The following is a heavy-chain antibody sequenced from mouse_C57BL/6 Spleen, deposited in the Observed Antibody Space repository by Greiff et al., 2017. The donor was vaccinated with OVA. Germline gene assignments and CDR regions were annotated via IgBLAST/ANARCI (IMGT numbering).Heavy chain of an antibody. Sequence: VQLQESGPGLVQPSQSLSITCTVSGFSLTSYGVHWVRQSPGKGLEWLGVIWRGGSTDYNAAFMSRLSITKDNSKSQVFFKMNSLQADDTAIYYCAKKEDYSSYAMDYWGQGTSVTVSS. CDR3: AKKEDYSSYAMDY. D-gene: IGHD1-1*02. J-gene: IGHJ4*01. CDR1: GFSLTSYG. CDR2: IWRGGST. V-gene: IGHV2-5*01.